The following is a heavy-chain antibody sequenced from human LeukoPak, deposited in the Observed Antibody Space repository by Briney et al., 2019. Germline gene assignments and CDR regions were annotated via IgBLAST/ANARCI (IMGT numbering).Heavy chain of an antibody. V-gene: IGHV4-30-2*01. Sequence: LRLSCAASGFTFSSSAMSWVRQAPGKGLEWIGYIYHSGSTYYNPSLKSRVTISVDRSKNQFSLKLSSVTAADTAVYYCARERTDYGDYFDYWGQGTLVTVSS. CDR1: GFTFSSSA. CDR3: ARERTDYGDYFDY. D-gene: IGHD4-17*01. CDR2: IYHSGST. J-gene: IGHJ4*02.